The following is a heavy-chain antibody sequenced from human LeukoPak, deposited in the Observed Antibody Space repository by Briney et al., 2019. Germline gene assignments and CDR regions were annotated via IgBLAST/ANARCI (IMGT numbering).Heavy chain of an antibody. J-gene: IGHJ2*01. CDR3: ARGGANYCGSGSYWGLDL. Sequence: PSETLSLTCTVSGGSISSTNYYWGWVRQPPGKGLEWMAIRFNSDKSGSVYYNPSLESRVTISLDTSQNQFSLKLSSVTAADTAVYYCARGGANYCGSGSYWGLDLWGRGTLVTVSS. CDR1: GGSISSTNYY. V-gene: IGHV4-39*01. CDR2: RFNSDKSGSV. D-gene: IGHD3-10*01.